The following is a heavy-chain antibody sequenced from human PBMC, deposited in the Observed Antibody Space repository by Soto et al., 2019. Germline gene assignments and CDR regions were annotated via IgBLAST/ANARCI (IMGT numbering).Heavy chain of an antibody. CDR2: IYHSGST. Sequence: SETLSLTCAVSGGSISSSNWWSWVRQPPGKGLEWIGEIYHSGSTNYNPSLKSRVTISVDKSKNQFSLKLSSVTAADTAVYYCASLGTIWGSYRYTDAFDIWGQGTMDTVSS. D-gene: IGHD3-16*02. J-gene: IGHJ3*02. CDR3: ASLGTIWGSYRYTDAFDI. V-gene: IGHV4-4*02. CDR1: GGSISSSNW.